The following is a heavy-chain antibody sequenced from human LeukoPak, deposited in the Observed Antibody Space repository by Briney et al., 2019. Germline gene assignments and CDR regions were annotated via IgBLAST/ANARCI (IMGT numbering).Heavy chain of an antibody. Sequence: PGGSLRLSCVASGFTFSNYEMNWVRQAPGKGPEWVSYITKTGNSKYYADSVKGRFTVSRDDVNKSLYLQMDSLGAEDTAVYYCVREGSLDDFDYWGQGILVTVSS. CDR2: ITKTGNSK. CDR1: GFTFSNYE. D-gene: IGHD3-9*01. J-gene: IGHJ4*02. CDR3: VREGSLDDFDY. V-gene: IGHV3-48*03.